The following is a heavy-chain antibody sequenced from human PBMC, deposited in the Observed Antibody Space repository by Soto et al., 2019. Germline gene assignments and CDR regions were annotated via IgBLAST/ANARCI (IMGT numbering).Heavy chain of an antibody. V-gene: IGHV2-5*02. Sequence: QITLKESGPTLVKPTQTLTLTCTFSGFSLSTSGVGVGWIRQPPGKALEWLTLIYWDDDKRYNPSLKSRLTITKDTSKNQVVLTMTNMDPVDTSTYYCEYSSWQNFDYWGQGTLVSVSS. CDR3: EYSSWQNFDY. CDR2: IYWDDDK. J-gene: IGHJ4*02. CDR1: GFSLSTSGVG. D-gene: IGHD2-15*01.